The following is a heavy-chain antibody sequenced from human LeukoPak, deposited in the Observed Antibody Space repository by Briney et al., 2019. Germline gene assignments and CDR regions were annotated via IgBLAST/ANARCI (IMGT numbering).Heavy chain of an antibody. Sequence: SETLSLTCTVSGGSISSYYWSWIRQPAGKGLEWIGRIYTSGSTNYNPSLKSRVTMSVDTSKNQFSLKLSSVTAADAAVYYCARAYSSGSYYGMDVWGQGTTVTVSS. D-gene: IGHD6-19*01. CDR2: IYTSGST. CDR3: ARAYSSGSYYGMDV. V-gene: IGHV4-4*07. CDR1: GGSISSYY. J-gene: IGHJ6*02.